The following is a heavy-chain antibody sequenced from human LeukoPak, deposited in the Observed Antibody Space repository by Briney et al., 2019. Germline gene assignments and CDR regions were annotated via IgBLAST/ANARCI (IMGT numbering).Heavy chain of an antibody. CDR3: ARAGLRLGELSFDY. CDR2: IIPIFGTA. V-gene: IGHV1-69*06. Sequence: SVKVSYKACGGTFSSYAISSVRQAPGHGLEWMGGIIPIFGTANYAQKFQGRVTITADKSTSTAYMELSSLRSEDTAVYYCARAGLRLGELSFDYWGQGTLVTVSS. J-gene: IGHJ4*02. D-gene: IGHD3-16*02. CDR1: GGTFSSYA.